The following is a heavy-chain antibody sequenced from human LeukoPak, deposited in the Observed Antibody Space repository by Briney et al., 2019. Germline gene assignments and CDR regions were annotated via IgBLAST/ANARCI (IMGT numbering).Heavy chain of an antibody. CDR3: AREDYSNAFDY. CDR2: TSAGGTYI. D-gene: IGHD4-11*01. J-gene: IGHJ4*02. Sequence: GGSLRLSCAASGFIFISYGINWVRQAPGKGLEWVSSTSAGGTYIFYADSVKGRFTISRDNAKNSLYLQMNSLRAEDTAVYYCAREDYSNAFDYWGQGTLVTVSS. V-gene: IGHV3-21*01. CDR1: GFIFISYG.